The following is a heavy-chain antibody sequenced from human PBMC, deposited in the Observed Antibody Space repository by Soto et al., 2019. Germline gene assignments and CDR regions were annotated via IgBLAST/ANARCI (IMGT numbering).Heavy chain of an antibody. CDR2: IDPSDPSDSYT. V-gene: IGHV5-10-1*01. Sequence: PGESLKISCKGSGYSFTSYWISWVRQMPGKGLEWVGRIDPSDPSDSYTKYSPSFQGHVTISADKSINTAYLQWSSLKASDTAMYYCSRHRRTYYDMDVWGQGTTVTVSS. CDR3: SRHRRTYYDMDV. CDR1: GYSFTSYW. J-gene: IGHJ6*02.